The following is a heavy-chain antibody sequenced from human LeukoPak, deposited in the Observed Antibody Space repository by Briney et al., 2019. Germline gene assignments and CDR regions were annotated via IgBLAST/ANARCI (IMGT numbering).Heavy chain of an antibody. CDR3: ATETIGRHYDY. D-gene: IGHD1-14*01. Sequence: KPGGSLRLSCAASGFTFSSCGFNWVRQAPGKGLEWVSSIGPTCTDRYYADSVRGRFTISRDNAKNSMYLQMDSLRDEDTAVYYCATETIGRHYDYWGQGTLLTVSS. V-gene: IGHV3-21*01. CDR2: IGPTCTDR. J-gene: IGHJ4*02. CDR1: GFTFSSCG.